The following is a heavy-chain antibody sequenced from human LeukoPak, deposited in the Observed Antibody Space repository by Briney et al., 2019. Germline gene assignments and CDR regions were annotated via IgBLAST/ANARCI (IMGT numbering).Heavy chain of an antibody. CDR1: GFTFRDYS. D-gene: IGHD5-24*01. CDR2: ISTSSHTI. V-gene: IGHV3-11*01. Sequence: GGSLRLSCAASGFTFRDYSMIWIRQAPGKGLEWVSYISTSSHTIYYADSVKGRFTISRDNAKNSLYLQMNSLRAEDTAVYYCAREGWLQFYASDIWGQGTMITVSS. CDR3: AREGWLQFYASDI. J-gene: IGHJ3*02.